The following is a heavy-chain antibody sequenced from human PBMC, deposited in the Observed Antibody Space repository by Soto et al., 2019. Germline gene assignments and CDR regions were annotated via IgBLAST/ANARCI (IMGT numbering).Heavy chain of an antibody. Sequence: SETLSLTCSVSGGTISGYYWTWIRQPAGKGLEWIGRIYSSGNTKYNPSLQSRVTMSLDTSNNQFSLGLTSVTAADTAVYYCARGQRFSAWFDPWGQGTLVTVSS. CDR3: ARGQRFSAWFDP. CDR1: GGTISGYY. J-gene: IGHJ5*02. V-gene: IGHV4-4*07. CDR2: IYSSGNT. D-gene: IGHD3-3*01.